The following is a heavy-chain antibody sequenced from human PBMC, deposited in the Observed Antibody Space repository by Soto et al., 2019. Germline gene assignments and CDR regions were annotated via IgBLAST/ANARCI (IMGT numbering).Heavy chain of an antibody. CDR3: ARRGYYYDSSGYYPFDY. CDR2: IYYSGST. CDR1: GGSISSGDYY. J-gene: IGHJ4*02. D-gene: IGHD3-22*01. Sequence: SETLSLTCTVSGGSISSGDYYWIWIRQPPGKGLEWIGYIYYSGSTNYNPSLKSRVTISVDTSKNQFSLKLSSVTAADTAVYYCARRGYYYDSSGYYPFDYWGQGTLVTVSS. V-gene: IGHV4-61*08.